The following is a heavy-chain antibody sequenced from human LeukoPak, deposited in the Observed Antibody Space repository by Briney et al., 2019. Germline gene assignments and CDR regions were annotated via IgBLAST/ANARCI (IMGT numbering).Heavy chain of an antibody. D-gene: IGHD2-2*01. CDR2: IYTSGST. J-gene: IGHJ3*02. Sequence: PSETLSLTCTVSGGSISNWYLGWFRQPAGKGLEWIGRIYTSGSTIYDPSLKSRVTMSVDTSSNQISLRLTSVTAADTAMYYCARKLASSTLKAGAFDIWGQGTMVTVSS. CDR1: GGSISNWY. V-gene: IGHV4-4*07. CDR3: ARKLASSTLKAGAFDI.